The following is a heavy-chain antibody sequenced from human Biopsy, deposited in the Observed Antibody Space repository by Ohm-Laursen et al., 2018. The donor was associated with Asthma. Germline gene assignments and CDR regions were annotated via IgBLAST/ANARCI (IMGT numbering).Heavy chain of an antibody. J-gene: IGHJ6*02. V-gene: IGHV1-69*13. D-gene: IGHD5-12*01. Sequence: SVKVSCDASGDSFSNYAISWVRQAPGQGLEWMGGLIPVLGTPDHAQMFEGRVTITADESTSTAYMELSSLSSEDTAVYYCARGYSGSDRIVYYYSGLEVWGQGTTVTVSS. CDR1: GDSFSNYA. CDR3: ARGYSGSDRIVYYYSGLEV. CDR2: LIPVLGTP.